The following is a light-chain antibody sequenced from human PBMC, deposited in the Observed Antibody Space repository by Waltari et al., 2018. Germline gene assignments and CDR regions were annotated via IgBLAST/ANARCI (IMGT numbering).Light chain of an antibody. J-gene: IGLJ3*02. CDR2: EVK. CDR3: AAHTSRGTWV. CDR1: SSDVGYSNY. V-gene: IGLV2-14*01. Sequence: QSALTQPASVSGSPGQSITISCTGTSSDVGYSNYVSWYQQFPGKVPIVLISEVKIRPSGVSNRFSASTSGNTASLTISGVQAEDEADYYCAAHTSRGTWVFGGGTKVTVL.